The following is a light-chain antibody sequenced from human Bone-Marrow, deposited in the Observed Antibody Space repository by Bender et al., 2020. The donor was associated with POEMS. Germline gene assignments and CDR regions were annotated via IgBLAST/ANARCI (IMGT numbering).Light chain of an antibody. CDR1: GSNVGGYNY. J-gene: IGLJ2*01. V-gene: IGLV2-8*01. Sequence: QSALTQPPSASGSPGQSVTISCTGTGSNVGGYNYVSWYQHHPGKAPKLIIYEVTKRPSGVPDRFSGSKSDNTASLTVSGLQAEDEADYYCSSYGGSNNLVFGGGTKLTVL. CDR2: EVT. CDR3: SSYGGSNNLV.